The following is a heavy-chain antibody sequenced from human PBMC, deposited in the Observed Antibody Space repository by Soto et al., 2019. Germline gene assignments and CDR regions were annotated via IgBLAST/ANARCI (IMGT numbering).Heavy chain of an antibody. V-gene: IGHV4-4*02. CDR2: ISHGGNT. D-gene: IGHD4-17*01. CDR3: ARHGERTIRSLNWFDP. CDR1: GDSISSRNW. J-gene: IGHJ5*02. Sequence: SETLSLTCAVSGDSISSRNWWSWVRQPPGKGLEWIGEISHGGNTNYNPSLKSRVTISVDTSKNQFSLKLSSVTAADTAMYYCARHGERTIRSLNWFDPWGQGTLVTVSS.